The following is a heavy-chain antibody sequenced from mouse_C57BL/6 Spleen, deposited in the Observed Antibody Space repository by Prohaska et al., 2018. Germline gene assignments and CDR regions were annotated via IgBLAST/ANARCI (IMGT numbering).Heavy chain of an antibody. J-gene: IGHJ4*01. CDR1: GYTFTDYY. CDR3: ARKNLLRLYAMDY. Sequence: EVQLQQSGPELVKPGASVKISCKASGYTFTDYYMNWVKQSHGKSLEWIGDINPNNGGTSYNQKFKGKATLTVDKSSSTAYMELRSLTSEDSAVYYCARKNLLRLYAMDYWGQGTSVTVSS. D-gene: IGHD1-2*01. V-gene: IGHV1-26*01. CDR2: INPNNGGT.